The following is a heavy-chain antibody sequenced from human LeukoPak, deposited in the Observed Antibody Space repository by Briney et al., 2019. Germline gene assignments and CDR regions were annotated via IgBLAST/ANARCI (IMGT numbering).Heavy chain of an antibody. CDR1: GFTFNNAW. J-gene: IGHJ4*02. Sequence: PGGSLRLSCAASGFTFNNAWMSWVRQAPGKGLECVARIKSETDGGATHYAAPVQGRFTSSRDDSEKTLFLQVNSLKTEDTAVYYCTTGGRNGAFQFDSWGQGTPVTVSS. CDR2: IKSETDGGAT. V-gene: IGHV3-15*01. CDR3: TTGGRNGAFQFDS. D-gene: IGHD1-26*01.